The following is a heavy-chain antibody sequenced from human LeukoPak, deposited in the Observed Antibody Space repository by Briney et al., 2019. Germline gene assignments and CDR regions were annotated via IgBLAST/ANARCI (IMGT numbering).Heavy chain of an antibody. D-gene: IGHD3-22*01. Sequence: PGGSLRLSCAASGFTFSSYAVSWVRQAPGKGLEWVSGINWNGGSTGYADSVKGRFTISRDNAKNSLYLQMNSLRAEDTALYYCARDPLYYYDSSGYYLWGQGTLVTVSS. CDR2: INWNGGST. CDR1: GFTFSSYA. CDR3: ARDPLYYYDSSGYYL. J-gene: IGHJ4*02. V-gene: IGHV3-20*04.